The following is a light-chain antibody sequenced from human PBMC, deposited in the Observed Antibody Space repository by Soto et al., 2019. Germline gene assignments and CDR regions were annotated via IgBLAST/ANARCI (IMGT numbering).Light chain of an antibody. Sequence: QSVLTQSPSVSAAPGQKVTISCSGSKSNIGNNYVSWYQQLPGTAPKLLIYDNSKRPTGIPDRFSGSKSGTSATLGITGLQTGDEADYYCGAWDDSLSAVFGGGTKLTVL. CDR2: DNS. V-gene: IGLV1-51*01. J-gene: IGLJ2*01. CDR3: GAWDDSLSAV. CDR1: KSNIGNNY.